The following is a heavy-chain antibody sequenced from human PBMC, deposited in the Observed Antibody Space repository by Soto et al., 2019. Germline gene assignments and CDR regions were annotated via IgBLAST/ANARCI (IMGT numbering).Heavy chain of an antibody. CDR3: ARVEAVAGLYNYHGLDV. V-gene: IGHV1-69*12. J-gene: IGHJ6*02. CDR2: IVPIFGTT. D-gene: IGHD6-19*01. CDR1: GGTFSNYA. Sequence: QVQLVQSEAEVKKPGSSVKVSCKVSGGTFSNYAIDWVRLAPGHGLEWMGGIVPIFGTTYHTQKFQGRATIIADDSTTTAYLEMSSLRSEDTAIYYCARVEAVAGLYNYHGLDVWGQGTAVTVSS.